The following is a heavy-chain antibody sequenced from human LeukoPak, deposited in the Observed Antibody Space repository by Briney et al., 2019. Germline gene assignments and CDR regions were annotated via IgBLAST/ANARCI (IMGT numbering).Heavy chain of an antibody. V-gene: IGHV4-34*01. CDR1: GGSFSGYY. CDR2: INHSGST. D-gene: IGHD3-22*01. CDR3: SRGVGLTRGGTFDY. J-gene: IGHJ4*02. Sequence: SETLSLTCAVYGGSFSGYYWSWIRQPPGKGLEWIGEINHSGSTNYNPSPKSRVTISVDTSKNHLPYKQISVTTADTAAFYCSRGVGLTRGGTFDYWGQGTLVTVSS.